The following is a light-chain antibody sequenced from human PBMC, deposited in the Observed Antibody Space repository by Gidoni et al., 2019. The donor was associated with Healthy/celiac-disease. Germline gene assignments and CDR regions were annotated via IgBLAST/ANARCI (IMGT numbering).Light chain of an antibody. J-gene: IGKJ4*01. Sequence: EIVMTQSPATLSVSPGERVTLSCRASQSVGSNLAWYQQKAGQAPRLLIYGASTRATGIPARFSGRGSGTEFTLTISSLQSEDFAVYYCQQYNSWPTFGGGTKVEIK. CDR2: GAS. CDR1: QSVGSN. V-gene: IGKV3-15*01. CDR3: QQYNSWPT.